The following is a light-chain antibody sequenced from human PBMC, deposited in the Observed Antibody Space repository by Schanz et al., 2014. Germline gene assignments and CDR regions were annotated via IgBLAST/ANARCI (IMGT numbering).Light chain of an antibody. Sequence: SYELTQPSSVSVSPGQTARITCSGDVLAKKYARWFQQKPGQAPVLVIYKDSERPSGIPERFSGSSSGTTVTLTISGAQVEDEDDYYCYSAADNNLGVFGGGTKLTVL. CDR2: KDS. J-gene: IGLJ3*02. CDR1: VLAKKY. CDR3: YSAADNNLGV. V-gene: IGLV3-27*01.